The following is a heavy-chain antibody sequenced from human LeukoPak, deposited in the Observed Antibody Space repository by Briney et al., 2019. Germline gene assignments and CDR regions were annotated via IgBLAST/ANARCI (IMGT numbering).Heavy chain of an antibody. CDR1: GGTFSSYA. J-gene: IGHJ4*02. Sequence: VASVKVSCKASGGTFSSYAISWVRQAPGQGLEWMGGIIPIFGTANYAQKFQGRVTITTDESTSTAYMELSSLRSEDTAVYYCARDYYGSGSYYNPLGYWGQGTLVTVSS. D-gene: IGHD3-10*01. V-gene: IGHV1-69*05. CDR3: ARDYYGSGSYYNPLGY. CDR2: IIPIFGTA.